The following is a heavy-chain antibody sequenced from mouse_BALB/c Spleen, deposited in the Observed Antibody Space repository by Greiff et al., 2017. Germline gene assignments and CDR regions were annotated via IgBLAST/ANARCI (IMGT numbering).Heavy chain of an antibody. CDR1: GFTFSSYG. D-gene: IGHD1-2*01. J-gene: IGHJ3*01. CDR3: ARHGGLRLRMDWFAY. Sequence: EVMLVESGGGLVQPGGSLKLSCAASGFTFSSYGMSWVRQTPDKRLELVATINSNGGSTYYPDSVKGRFTISRDNAKNTLYLQMSSLKSEDTAMYYCARHGGLRLRMDWFAYWGQGTLVTVSA. CDR2: INSNGGST. V-gene: IGHV5-6-3*01.